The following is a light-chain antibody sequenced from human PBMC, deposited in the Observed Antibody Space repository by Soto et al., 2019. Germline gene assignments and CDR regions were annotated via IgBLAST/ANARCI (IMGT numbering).Light chain of an antibody. J-gene: IGLJ2*01. CDR2: RNN. CDR1: SSNIGSNY. V-gene: IGLV1-47*01. CDR3: QSYDTSLGGEVV. Sequence: QAVVTQPPSASGTPGQRVTISCSGSSSNIGSNYVYWYQHLPGTAPKLLIYRNNQRPSGVPDRFSGSKSGTSASLAISGLRSEDEADYFCQSYDTSLGGEVVFGGGTKLTVL.